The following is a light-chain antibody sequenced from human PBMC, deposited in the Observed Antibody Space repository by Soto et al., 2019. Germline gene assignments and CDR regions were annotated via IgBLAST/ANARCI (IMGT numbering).Light chain of an antibody. CDR1: QSVSSSF. CDR3: QQYGSSPWT. Sequence: EIVLTQSPGTLSLSPGERATLSCRASQSVSSSFLAWYQQKAGQAPSLLIYGASSSAAGIPDSFSGSGSGADIPLIISRLEPEDFAVYYCQQYGSSPWTFGQGTKVEIK. V-gene: IGKV3-20*01. CDR2: GAS. J-gene: IGKJ1*01.